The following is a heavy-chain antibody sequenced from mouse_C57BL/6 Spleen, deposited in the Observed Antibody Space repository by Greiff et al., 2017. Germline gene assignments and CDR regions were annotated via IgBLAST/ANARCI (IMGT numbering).Heavy chain of an antibody. D-gene: IGHD1-1*01. V-gene: IGHV2-2*01. CDR3: ASSITTVVEDAMDY. Sequence: VQVVESGPGLVQPSQSLSITCTVSGFSLTSYGVHWVRQSPGKGLEWLGVIWSGGSTDYNAAFISRLSISKDNSKSQVFFKMNSLQADDTAIYYCASSITTVVEDAMDYWGQGTSVTVSS. J-gene: IGHJ4*01. CDR1: GFSLTSYG. CDR2: IWSGGST.